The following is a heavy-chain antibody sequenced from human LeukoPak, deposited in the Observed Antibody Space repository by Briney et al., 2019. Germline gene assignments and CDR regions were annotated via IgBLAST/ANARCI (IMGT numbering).Heavy chain of an antibody. CDR2: ISYDGSNK. CDR3: ARDYYDSSGYYESDY. J-gene: IGHJ4*02. V-gene: IGHV3-30*04. Sequence: GGSLRLSCAASGFNFSSFAMHWVRQAPGKGLEWVAVISYDGSNKYYADSVKGRFTISRDNSKNTLYLQMNSLRAEDTAVYYCARDYYDSSGYYESDYWGQGTLVTVSS. CDR1: GFNFSSFA. D-gene: IGHD3-22*01.